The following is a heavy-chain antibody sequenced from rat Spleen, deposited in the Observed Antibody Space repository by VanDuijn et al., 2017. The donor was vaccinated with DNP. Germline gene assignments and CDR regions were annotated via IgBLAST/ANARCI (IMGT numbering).Heavy chain of an antibody. Sequence: EVQLVESGGGVVQPGRSLKLSCAASGFTFSDYYMAWVRQAPTKGLEWVAYISYDGRSNYRGDSVKGRFTISRDNAKSTLYLQMNSLKSEDMATYYCTRWHNSGYYFDYWGQGVMVTVSS. CDR1: GFTFSDYY. J-gene: IGHJ2*01. CDR2: ISYDGRSN. V-gene: IGHV5-22*01. D-gene: IGHD4-3*01. CDR3: TRWHNSGYYFDY.